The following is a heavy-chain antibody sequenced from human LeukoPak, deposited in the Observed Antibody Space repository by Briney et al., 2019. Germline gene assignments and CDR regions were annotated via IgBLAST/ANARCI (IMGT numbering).Heavy chain of an antibody. V-gene: IGHV3-69-1*02. CDR1: GFTFDDYA. J-gene: IGHJ6*04. CDR2: IYSGGNT. Sequence: GGSLRLSCAASGFTFDDYAMHWVRQAPGKGLEWVSIIYSGGNTYYADSVKGRFTISRDNAKNSLYLQMNSLRAEDTAVYYCAELGITMIGGVWGKGTTVTISS. D-gene: IGHD3-10*02. CDR3: AELGITMIGGV.